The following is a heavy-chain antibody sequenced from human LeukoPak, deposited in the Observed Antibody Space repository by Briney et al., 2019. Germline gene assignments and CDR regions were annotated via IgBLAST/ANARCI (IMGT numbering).Heavy chain of an antibody. Sequence: PGGSLRLSCAASGLTFSTYAMSWVRQAPGKGLEWVSVISGTGANTYYADSVRGRFTVSRDNSKNTLYLQMNSLGVEDTAVYYCARDGGSTAWSHAFDIWGQGTMVTVSS. CDR3: ARDGGSTAWSHAFDI. J-gene: IGHJ3*02. V-gene: IGHV3-23*01. CDR2: ISGTGANT. D-gene: IGHD3-3*01. CDR1: GLTFSTYA.